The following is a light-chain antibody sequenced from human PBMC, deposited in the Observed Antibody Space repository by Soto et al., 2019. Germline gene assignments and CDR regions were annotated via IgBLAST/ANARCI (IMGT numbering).Light chain of an antibody. Sequence: EIVFTQSPATLSFSPGGKATPSCRASQSVSVYLAWFQQKPGQAPRLLIYDASNRATGIPARFSGSGSGTDFTLTISSLEPEDFAVYYCQQRYNWPPLTFGQGTRLEIK. CDR3: QQRYNWPPLT. J-gene: IGKJ5*01. CDR2: DAS. V-gene: IGKV3-11*01. CDR1: QSVSVY.